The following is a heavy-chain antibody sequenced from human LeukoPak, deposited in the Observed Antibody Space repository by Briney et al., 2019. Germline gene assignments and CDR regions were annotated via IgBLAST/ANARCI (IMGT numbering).Heavy chain of an antibody. Sequence: SETLSLTCTVSGVSISSYYWSWIRQPPGKGLEWIGYIYYSGSTNYNPSLKSRVTISVDTSKNQVSLKLSSVTAADTAVYYCARTGGSFYFYYYMDVWGKGTTVTVFS. CDR1: GVSISSYY. V-gene: IGHV4-59*01. CDR2: IYYSGST. J-gene: IGHJ6*03. D-gene: IGHD1-26*01. CDR3: ARTGGSFYFYYYMDV.